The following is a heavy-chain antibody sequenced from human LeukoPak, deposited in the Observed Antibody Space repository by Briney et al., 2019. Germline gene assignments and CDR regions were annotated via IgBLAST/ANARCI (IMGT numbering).Heavy chain of an antibody. Sequence: GGSLRLSCAASGFTFSSCWMHWVSQAPGQGLVWVSGIHSDGSSSRYADSAKGRFTISRDNAKNTLYLEMNSLRVEDTAVYYCVRGCSGGICYIGHWGQGTLVTVSS. D-gene: IGHD2-15*01. CDR1: GFTFSSCW. CDR3: VRGCSGGICYIGH. V-gene: IGHV3-74*01. J-gene: IGHJ4*02. CDR2: IHSDGSSS.